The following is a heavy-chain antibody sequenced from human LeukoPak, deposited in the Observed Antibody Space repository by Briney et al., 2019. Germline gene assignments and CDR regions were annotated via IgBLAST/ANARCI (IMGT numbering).Heavy chain of an antibody. CDR3: AREGGNSGGDAFDI. D-gene: IGHD2-21*02. J-gene: IGHJ3*02. CDR1: GGSISSYY. V-gene: IGHV4-59*01. CDR2: IYYSGST. Sequence: PSETLSLTCTVSGGSISSYYWSWIRQPPGKGLEWIGYIYYSGSTNYNPSLKSRVTISVDTSKNQFSLKLSPVTAADTAVYYCAREGGNSGGDAFDIWGQGTMVTVSS.